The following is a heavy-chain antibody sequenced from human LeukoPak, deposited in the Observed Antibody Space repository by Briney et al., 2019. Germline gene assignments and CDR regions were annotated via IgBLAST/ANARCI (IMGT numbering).Heavy chain of an antibody. Sequence: GGSLRLSCAASGFTFSGFSMSWVRQSPTKGLEWVANIKQDGSERYCVDSVKGRFTIFRDNAKNSLSLQMNNLRVEDTAVYYCARAGSHWHYVYWGQGTVVTVSS. J-gene: IGHJ4*02. D-gene: IGHD3-10*01. V-gene: IGHV3-7*01. CDR3: ARAGSHWHYVY. CDR1: GFTFSGFS. CDR2: IKQDGSER.